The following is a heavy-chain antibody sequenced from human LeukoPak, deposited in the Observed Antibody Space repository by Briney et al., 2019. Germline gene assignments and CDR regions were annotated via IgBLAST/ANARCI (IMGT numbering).Heavy chain of an antibody. CDR3: ARQYYYDSSGSDRYYFDY. CDR2: IYYSGST. CDR1: GGSFSGYY. Sequence: SETLSLTCAVYGGSFSGYYWSWIRQPPGKGLEWIGYIYYSGSTNYNPSLKSRVTISVDTSKNQFSLKLSSVTAADTAVYYCARQYYYDSSGSDRYYFDYWGQGTLVTVSS. J-gene: IGHJ4*02. D-gene: IGHD3-22*01. V-gene: IGHV4-59*01.